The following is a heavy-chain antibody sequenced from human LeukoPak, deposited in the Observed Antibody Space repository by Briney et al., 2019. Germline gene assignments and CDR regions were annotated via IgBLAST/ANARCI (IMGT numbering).Heavy chain of an antibody. J-gene: IGHJ3*01. V-gene: IGHV1-2*06. CDR2: INPNSGGT. CDR3: ASHSSGGAFDL. D-gene: IGHD6-25*01. CDR1: VYTFTGYY. Sequence: ASVKVSCKASVYTFTGYYMHWVRQAPGQGLEWMGRINPNSGGTNYAQKFQGRVTMTRDTSISTAYMALSRLRSDDSAVYYCASHSSGGAFDLWGQGTMVTVSS.